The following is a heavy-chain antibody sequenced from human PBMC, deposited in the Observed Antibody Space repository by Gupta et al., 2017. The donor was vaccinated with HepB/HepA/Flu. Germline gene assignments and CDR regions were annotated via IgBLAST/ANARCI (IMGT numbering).Heavy chain of an antibody. Sequence: QVQLVQSGAEVKKPGSSVKVSCKASGGTFSSYAISWVRQAPGQGLEWMGGIIPIFGTANYAQKFQGRVTITADKSTSTAYMELSSLRSEDTAVYYCATTYDFWSGYYTADYYYYYMDVWGKGTTVTVSS. D-gene: IGHD3-3*01. CDR3: ATTYDFWSGYYTADYYYYYMDV. CDR1: GGTFSSYA. CDR2: IIPIFGTA. J-gene: IGHJ6*03. V-gene: IGHV1-69*06.